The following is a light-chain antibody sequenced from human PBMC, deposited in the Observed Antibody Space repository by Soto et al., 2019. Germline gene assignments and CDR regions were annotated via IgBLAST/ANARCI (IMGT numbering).Light chain of an antibody. CDR3: QQGSDWPPTYT. Sequence: EMVLTQSPATLSLSPGERVTLSCRASQSVSNSLVWYQQKAGQAPRLLLYGISYRATGVPARFSGSGSVTDFTLSISSLEPEDFAIYYCQQGSDWPPTYTFGQGTKLEIK. CDR1: QSVSNS. J-gene: IGKJ2*01. CDR2: GIS. V-gene: IGKV3-11*01.